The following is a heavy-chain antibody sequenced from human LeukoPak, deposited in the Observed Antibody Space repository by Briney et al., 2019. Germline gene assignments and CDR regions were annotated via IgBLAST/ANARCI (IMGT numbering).Heavy chain of an antibody. J-gene: IGHJ4*02. Sequence: GGSLRLSCAASGFTFSSYWMSWVPQAPGKGLEWVANIKQDGSEKYYVDSVKGRFTISRDNAKNSLYLQMNSLRAEDTAVYYCARDEGYCSSTSCYLLDYWGQGTQVTVSS. CDR3: ARDEGYCSSTSCYLLDY. CDR2: IKQDGSEK. D-gene: IGHD2-2*01. V-gene: IGHV3-7*01. CDR1: GFTFSSYW.